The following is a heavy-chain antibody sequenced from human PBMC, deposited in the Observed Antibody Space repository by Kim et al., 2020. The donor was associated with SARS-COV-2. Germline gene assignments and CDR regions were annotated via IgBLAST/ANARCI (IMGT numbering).Heavy chain of an antibody. CDR3: ARDLTDYGDPARYFDY. CDR2: INPSGGST. J-gene: IGHJ4*02. D-gene: IGHD4-17*01. CDR1: GYTFTSYY. Sequence: ASVKVSCKASGYTFTSYYMHWVRQAPRQGLEWMGIINPSGGSTSYAQKFQGRVTMTRDTSTSTVYMELSSLRSEDTAVYYCARDLTDYGDPARYFDYWGQGTLFTVYS. V-gene: IGHV1-46*01.